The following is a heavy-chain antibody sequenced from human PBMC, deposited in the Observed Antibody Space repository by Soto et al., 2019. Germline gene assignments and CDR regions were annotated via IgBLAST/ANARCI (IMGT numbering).Heavy chain of an antibody. V-gene: IGHV1-69*10. CDR3: ARRQLSGSYFDY. CDR2: IIPILGIA. CDR1: GGTFSSYA. Sequence: ASVKVSCKASGGTFSSYAISWVRQAPGQGLEWMGGIIPILGIANYAQKFQGRVTITADKSTSTAYMELSSLRSEDTAVYYCARRQLSGSYFDYWGQGTLVTVSS. J-gene: IGHJ4*02. D-gene: IGHD1-26*01.